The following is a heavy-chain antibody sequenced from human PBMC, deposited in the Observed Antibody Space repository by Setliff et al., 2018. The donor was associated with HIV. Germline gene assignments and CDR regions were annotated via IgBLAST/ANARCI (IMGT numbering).Heavy chain of an antibody. CDR2: IYYSGST. J-gene: IGHJ4*02. CDR1: AGSIRSSTYY. V-gene: IGHV4-39*01. D-gene: IGHD6-19*01. Sequence: PSETLSLTCTVSAGSIRSSTYYWAWIRQPPGKGPEWIGTIYYSGSTYYNPSLKSRATISVDTSKNQFSLKLSSVTAADTAVYYCIIAYSSGWLAPMGFDSWGQGTLVTVSS. CDR3: IIAYSSGWLAPMGFDS.